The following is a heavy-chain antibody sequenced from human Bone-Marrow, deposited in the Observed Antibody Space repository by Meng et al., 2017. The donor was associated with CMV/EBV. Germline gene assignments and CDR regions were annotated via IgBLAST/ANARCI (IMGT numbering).Heavy chain of an antibody. CDR3: AKVFQSSVVVTRY. Sequence: SCKASGYTFTGYYMHWVRQAPGKGLEWVAFIRFDGSKKHYADSVKGRFTISRDNSKNTVYLQMNSLRAEDTAVYYCAKVFQSSVVVTRYWGQGTLVTVSS. J-gene: IGHJ4*02. CDR1: GYTFTGYY. D-gene: IGHD4-23*01. V-gene: IGHV3-30*02. CDR2: IRFDGSKK.